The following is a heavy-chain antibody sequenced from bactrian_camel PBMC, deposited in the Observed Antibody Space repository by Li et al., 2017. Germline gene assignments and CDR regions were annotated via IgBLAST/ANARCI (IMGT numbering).Heavy chain of an antibody. CDR3: ATDFSGPWHDRSWYKPGRYNR. J-gene: IGHJ4*01. CDR2: IDNGGGTT. V-gene: IGHV3S1*01. D-gene: IGHD6*01. CDR1: GFTFSGYS. Sequence: QVQLVESGGDLVQPGGSLRLSCEASGFTFSGYSINWVRQALGKGLEWVSGIDNGGGTTSYAASVKGRFTISGDNAKNTLFLQMNSLKPEDTAMYYCATDFSGPWHDRSWYKPGRYNRWGQGTQVTVS.